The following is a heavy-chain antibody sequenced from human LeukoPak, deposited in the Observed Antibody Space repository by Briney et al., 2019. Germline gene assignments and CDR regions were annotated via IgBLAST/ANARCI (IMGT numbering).Heavy chain of an antibody. D-gene: IGHD3-10*01. Sequence: GGSLRLSCAASGFTFSSYAMSWVRQAPGKGLEWVSAISGSGGSTYYAASVKGRFTISRDNSKNTLYLQMNSLRAEDTAVYYCAKDAVVRGVIISYFDYWGQGTLVTVSS. J-gene: IGHJ4*02. V-gene: IGHV3-23*01. CDR2: ISGSGGST. CDR1: GFTFSSYA. CDR3: AKDAVVRGVIISYFDY.